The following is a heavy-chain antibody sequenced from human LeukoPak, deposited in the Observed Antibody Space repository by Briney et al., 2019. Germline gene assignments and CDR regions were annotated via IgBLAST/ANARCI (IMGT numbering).Heavy chain of an antibody. CDR1: GGSISSGTYY. D-gene: IGHD7-27*01. CDR2: VYYTGST. V-gene: IGHV4-61*01. CDR3: ASNTGTVFGY. Sequence: SETLSLTCTVSGGSISSGTYYWGWIRQPPGKGLEWIGYVYYTGSTEYNPSLRSRVTISLEMSKHQFSLDLTSVTAADTAVYYCASNTGTVFGYWGQGALVTVSS. J-gene: IGHJ4*02.